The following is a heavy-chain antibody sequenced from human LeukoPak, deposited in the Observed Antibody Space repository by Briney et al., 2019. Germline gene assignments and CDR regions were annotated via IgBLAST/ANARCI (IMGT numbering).Heavy chain of an antibody. CDR2: IYHSGST. V-gene: IGHV4-30-2*01. J-gene: IGHJ3*02. CDR3: ARGQITMVRGVIITHDAFDI. CDR1: GGSISSGGYS. Sequence: PSQTLSLTCAVFGGSISSGGYSWSWIRQPPGKGLEWIGYIYHSGSTYYNLSLKSRVTISVDRSKNQFSLKLSSVTAADTAVYYCARGQITMVRGVIITHDAFDIWGQGTMVTVSS. D-gene: IGHD3-10*01.